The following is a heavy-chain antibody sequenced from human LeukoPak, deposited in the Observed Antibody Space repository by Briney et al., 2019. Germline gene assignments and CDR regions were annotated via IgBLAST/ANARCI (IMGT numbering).Heavy chain of an antibody. D-gene: IGHD1-26*01. V-gene: IGHV3-9*01. J-gene: IGHJ4*02. CDR3: ARVPDSGSAIDY. CDR1: GFIFNNYA. Sequence: GRSLRLSCAGSGFIFNNYAMHWVRQPPGKGLEWVSGISWNSGSIDYADSVKGRFTISRDNAKNTLYLQMNSLRAEDTAVYYCARVPDSGSAIDYWGQGTLVTVSS. CDR2: ISWNSGSI.